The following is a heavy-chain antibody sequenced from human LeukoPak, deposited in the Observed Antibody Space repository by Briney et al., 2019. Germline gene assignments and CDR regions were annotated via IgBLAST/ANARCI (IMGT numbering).Heavy chain of an antibody. J-gene: IGHJ4*02. CDR1: GYTFTSYY. CDR3: ASGGYDWSFDY. Sequence: ASVKVSCKASGYTFTSYYMHWVRQAPGQGLEWMGIINPSGGSTSYAQKFQGRVTITRNTSISTAYMELSSLRSEDTAVYYCASGGYDWSFDYWGQGTLVTVSS. V-gene: IGHV1-46*01. CDR2: INPSGGST. D-gene: IGHD5-12*01.